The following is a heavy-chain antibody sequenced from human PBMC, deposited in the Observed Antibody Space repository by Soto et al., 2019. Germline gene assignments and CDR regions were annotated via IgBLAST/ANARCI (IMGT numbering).Heavy chain of an antibody. CDR1: GFTVSGNY. CDR3: ASDIYKTGATGVFDT. V-gene: IGHV3-66*01. J-gene: IGHJ3*02. D-gene: IGHD1-1*01. CDR2: IYAAGST. Sequence: EVQLVESGGGLVQPGGSLRLSCAASGFTVSGNYMSWVRQAPGQGLEWVSVIYAAGSTYYIDSVNGRFTISRDNSKNTLYLQMNSLRAEDTAVYYCASDIYKTGATGVFDTWSQGTRVTVSS.